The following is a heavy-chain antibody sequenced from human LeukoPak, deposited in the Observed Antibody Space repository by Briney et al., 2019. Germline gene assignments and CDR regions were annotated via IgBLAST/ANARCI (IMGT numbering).Heavy chain of an antibody. J-gene: IGHJ2*01. Sequence: SETLSLTRTVSGGSISSSSYYWGWIRQPPGKGLEWIGGIYFSGTTYYNTSLKSRITISVDTSRNHFSLNLRSVTAADTAVYYCARLLRDFWSGYSSWYFDLWGRGTLVTVSS. V-gene: IGHV4-39*01. D-gene: IGHD3-3*01. CDR3: ARLLRDFWSGYSSWYFDL. CDR2: IYFSGTT. CDR1: GGSISSSSYY.